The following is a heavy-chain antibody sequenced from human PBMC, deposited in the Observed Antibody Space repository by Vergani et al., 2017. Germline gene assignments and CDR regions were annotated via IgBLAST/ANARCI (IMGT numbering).Heavy chain of an antibody. CDR2: TWYDGNNK. CDR1: GFTFNQYG. D-gene: IGHD1-14*01. CDR3: ARDLRLLYNRFDP. Sequence: VKLVESGGRVVQPGRSLRLSCAASGFTFNQYGMHWVRQAPGKGLEWVAVTWYDGNNKQYADSVKGRFTISRDNSKSTMYLQMNSLRDEDTGVYYCARDLRLLYNRFDPWGQGTLVTVSS. J-gene: IGHJ5*02. V-gene: IGHV3-33*01.